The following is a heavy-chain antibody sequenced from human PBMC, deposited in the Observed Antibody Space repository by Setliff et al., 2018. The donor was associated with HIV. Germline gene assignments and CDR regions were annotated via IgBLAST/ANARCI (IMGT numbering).Heavy chain of an antibody. D-gene: IGHD1-1*01. CDR1: EFTFSSYG. J-gene: IGHJ4*02. Sequence: LRLSCAPSEFTFSSYGMHWVRQAPGKGLEWVSFIRYDGSNKYYADSVKGRFTISRDNSKNTLYLQMNSLRAEDTAVYYCASARIPTGGTSTSFDFWGQGALVTVSS. CDR2: IRYDGSNK. CDR3: ASARIPTGGTSTSFDF. V-gene: IGHV3-30*02.